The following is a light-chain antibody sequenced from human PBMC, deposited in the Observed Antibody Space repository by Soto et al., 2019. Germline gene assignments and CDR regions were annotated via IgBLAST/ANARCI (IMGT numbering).Light chain of an antibody. Sequence: QSALTQPRSVSGSPGQSVTFSCTGTSSDVGAYNYVSWYQHHPGKAPTLMIYDVNKRPSGVPDRFSGSKSGNTASLTISGLQAEDEADYYCCSYAGNYWVFGGGTKLTVL. CDR1: SSDVGAYNY. CDR3: CSYAGNYWV. V-gene: IGLV2-11*01. J-gene: IGLJ3*02. CDR2: DVN.